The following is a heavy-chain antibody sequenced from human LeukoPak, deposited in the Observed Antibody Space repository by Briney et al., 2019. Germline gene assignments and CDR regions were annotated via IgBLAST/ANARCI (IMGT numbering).Heavy chain of an antibody. CDR1: GFTFSSYA. Sequence: PGGSLRLSCAASGFTFSSYAMSWVRQAPGKGLEWVSGISGSGGSTNYADPVKGRFTISRDNSKNTLYLQMNSLRAEDTAVYYCAKRSLTIMRYMDVWGKGTTVTVSS. CDR2: ISGSGGST. CDR3: AKRSLTIMRYMDV. V-gene: IGHV3-23*01. D-gene: IGHD3-3*01. J-gene: IGHJ6*03.